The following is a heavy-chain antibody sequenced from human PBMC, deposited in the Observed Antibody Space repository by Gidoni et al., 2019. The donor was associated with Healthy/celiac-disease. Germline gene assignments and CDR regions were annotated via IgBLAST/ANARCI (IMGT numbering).Heavy chain of an antibody. CDR1: GYTFTSYD. CDR3: AREGAYSSGWYYYGMDV. V-gene: IGHV1-8*01. J-gene: IGHJ6*02. CDR2: MNPNSGNT. D-gene: IGHD6-19*01. Sequence: QVQLVQSGAEVKKPGASVKVSCKASGYTFTSYDINWVRQATGQGLEWMGWMNPNSGNTGYAQKFQGRVTMTRNTSISTAYMELSSLRSEDTAVYYCAREGAYSSGWYYYGMDVWGQGTTVTVSS.